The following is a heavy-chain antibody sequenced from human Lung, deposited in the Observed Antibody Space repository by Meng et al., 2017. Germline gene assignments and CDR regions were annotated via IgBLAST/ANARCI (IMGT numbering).Heavy chain of an antibody. CDR1: GDSVSSNSAA. J-gene: IGHJ4*02. D-gene: IGHD6-19*01. Sequence: QVHLQQSGPGLVKSWETLSLPCAISGDSVSSNSAAWNWIRHSPSRGLEWLGRTYYRAKWYNGYAVSVRSRITINPDTSKNQFSLQLNSVTPEDTAVYYCARSQQWLDSWGQGTLVTVSS. CDR2: TYYRAKWYN. CDR3: ARSQQWLDS. V-gene: IGHV6-1*01.